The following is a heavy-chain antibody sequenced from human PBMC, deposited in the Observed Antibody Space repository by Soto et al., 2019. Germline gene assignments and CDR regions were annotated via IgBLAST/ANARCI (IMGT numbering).Heavy chain of an antibody. CDR1: GYTFTSYG. CDR2: ISTYIGNT. Sequence: QVQLVQSGAEVKKPGASVKVSCKASGYTFTSYGISWVRQAPGQGLEWMGWISTYIGNTHYAQKFQGRVTMTTDTSTTTAYLELRSLRSEDTAVYYCARDDVGYCSNGVCYTKPLDYWGQGALVTVSS. V-gene: IGHV1-18*01. D-gene: IGHD2-8*01. J-gene: IGHJ4*02. CDR3: ARDDVGYCSNGVCYTKPLDY.